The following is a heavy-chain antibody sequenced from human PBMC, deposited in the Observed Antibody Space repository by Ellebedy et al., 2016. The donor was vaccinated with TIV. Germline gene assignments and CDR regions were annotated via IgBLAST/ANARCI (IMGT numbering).Heavy chain of an antibody. Sequence: GESLKISCAASGVTFSGYWMSWLRQAPGKGLEWVANIKKDGSEKYYVASVKGRFTISRDNANNSLYLQMNSLRAEDTAVYYCATEAYRGLKRDYWGQGTLVTVSS. V-gene: IGHV3-7*01. CDR3: ATEAYRGLKRDY. CDR1: GVTFSGYW. J-gene: IGHJ4*02. CDR2: IKKDGSEK. D-gene: IGHD5-12*01.